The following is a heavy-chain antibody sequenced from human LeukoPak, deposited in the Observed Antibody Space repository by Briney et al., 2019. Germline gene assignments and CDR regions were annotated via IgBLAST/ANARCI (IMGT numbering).Heavy chain of an antibody. Sequence: QPGGSLRLSCAASGITFSSYAMSWVRQAPGKGLEWVSAISGSGGSTYYADSVKGRFTISRDNSKNTLYLQMNSLRAEDTAVYYCAKDPPFCSRGSCYSGPDYWGQGTLVTVSS. V-gene: IGHV3-23*01. D-gene: IGHD2-15*01. CDR3: AKDPPFCSRGSCYSGPDY. CDR1: GITFSSYA. J-gene: IGHJ4*02. CDR2: ISGSGGST.